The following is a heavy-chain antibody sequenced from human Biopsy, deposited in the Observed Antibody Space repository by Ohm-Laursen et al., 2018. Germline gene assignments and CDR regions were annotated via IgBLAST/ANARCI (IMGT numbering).Heavy chain of an antibody. CDR3: ARGSGYFKLDV. CDR1: GESSSGYF. D-gene: IGHD5-12*01. CDR2: INQSGST. J-gene: IGHJ6*02. Sequence: SETLSLTCTVNGESSSGYFWNWIRQPPGKGLEWIGEINQSGSTKYNPPLKRRATLSADSSNSQFSLRLPSVTAADTAIYYCARGSGYFKLDVWGQGTTVTVSS. V-gene: IGHV4-34*01.